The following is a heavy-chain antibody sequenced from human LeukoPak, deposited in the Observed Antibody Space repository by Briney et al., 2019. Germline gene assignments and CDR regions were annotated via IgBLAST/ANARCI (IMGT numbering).Heavy chain of an antibody. CDR1: GFTFSTYN. CDR2: INTDGSST. Sequence: GSLRLSCAASGFTFSTYNMNWVRQAPGKGLVWVSRINTDGSSTNYADSVKGRFTISRDNAKNTVYLQMNSLRAEDTAVYYCANGALRLYYIDVWGKGTTVTVSS. CDR3: ANGALRLYYIDV. D-gene: IGHD3-16*01. V-gene: IGHV3-74*01. J-gene: IGHJ6*03.